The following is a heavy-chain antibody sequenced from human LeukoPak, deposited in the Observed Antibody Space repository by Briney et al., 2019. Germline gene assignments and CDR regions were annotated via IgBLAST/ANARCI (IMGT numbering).Heavy chain of an antibody. D-gene: IGHD2-2*01. CDR1: GATFTTYA. CDR3: ARGYCSSTSCFLDY. CDR2: IIPVFGTA. J-gene: IGHJ4*02. V-gene: IGHV1-69*05. Sequence: ASVKVSCKASGATFTTYAIIWVRQAPGQGLEWMGGIIPVFGTANYAQRFQGRVTITTDESTSTAYMELTSLRSEDTAVYYCARGYCSSTSCFLDYWGQGILVTVSS.